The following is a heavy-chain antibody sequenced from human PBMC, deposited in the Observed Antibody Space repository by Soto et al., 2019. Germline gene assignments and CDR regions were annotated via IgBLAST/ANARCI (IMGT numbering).Heavy chain of an antibody. D-gene: IGHD2-21*02. J-gene: IGHJ6*02. CDR2: MYNTGST. CDR3: ARDLWGYCGTDCYPLDV. Sequence: SETLSLTCTVSGGSVTSGSYHWTWIRQPPGKGLEWIGYMYNTGSTVYNPSFKSRVTISVDTSKNQFSLKLNSVTAADTAVYYCARDLWGYCGTDCYPLDVWGQGTTVTVSS. V-gene: IGHV4-61*01. CDR1: GGSVTSGSYH.